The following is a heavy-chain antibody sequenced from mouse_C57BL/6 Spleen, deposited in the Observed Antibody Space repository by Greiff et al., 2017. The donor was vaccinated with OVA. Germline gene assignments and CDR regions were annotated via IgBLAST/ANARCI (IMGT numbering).Heavy chain of an antibody. V-gene: IGHV1-69*01. CDR2: IDPSDSYT. Sequence: VQLQQPGAELVMPGASVKLSCKASGYTFTSYWMHWVKQRPGQGLEWIGEIDPSDSYTNYNQKFKGKSTLTVDKSSSTAYMQLSSLTSEDSAVYYRARSPLWGLNAMDYWGQGTSVTVSS. D-gene: IGHD6-1*01. CDR1: GYTFTSYW. CDR3: ARSPLWGLNAMDY. J-gene: IGHJ4*01.